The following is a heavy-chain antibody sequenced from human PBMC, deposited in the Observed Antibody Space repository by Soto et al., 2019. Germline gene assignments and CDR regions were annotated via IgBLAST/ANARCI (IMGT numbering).Heavy chain of an antibody. D-gene: IGHD6-19*01. V-gene: IGHV1-46*03. J-gene: IGHJ4*02. CDR1: GYTFTSYY. CDR3: ARASSRGWDFDY. CDR2: INPSGGST. Sequence: QVQLVQSGAEVKKPGASVKVSCKASGYTFTSYYMHWMRQAPGQGLEWMGIINPSGGSTSYAQKCQCRVTLTRDRSTSTVYMELSSLRSEDTAVYYCARASSRGWDFDYWGQGTLVTVSS.